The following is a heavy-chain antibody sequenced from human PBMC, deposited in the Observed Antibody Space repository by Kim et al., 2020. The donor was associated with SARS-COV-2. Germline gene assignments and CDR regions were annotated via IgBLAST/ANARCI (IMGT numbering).Heavy chain of an antibody. D-gene: IGHD6-25*01. J-gene: IGHJ5*02. CDR3: AGGGSSGLTAVDWFDP. CDR2: IYHSGTT. Sequence: SETLSLTCAVSGVSIRQNWWSWVRQSPGKGLDWIGDIYHSGTTNYNPSLKSRVTMSVDTSKNQFSLTLISMTLADTAMDYCAGGGSSGLTAVDWFDPWGQGTLVAVSS. V-gene: IGHV4-4*02. CDR1: GVSIRQNW.